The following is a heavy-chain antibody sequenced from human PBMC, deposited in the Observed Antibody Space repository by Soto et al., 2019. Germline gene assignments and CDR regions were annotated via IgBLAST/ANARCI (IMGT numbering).Heavy chain of an antibody. V-gene: IGHV4-31*03. Sequence: QVQLQESGPGLVKPSQTLSLTCTVSGGSISSGGYYWSWIRQHPGKGLEWIGYIYYSGSTYHNPSLKSRVTKSVDTSKNRFYLKLSSVTAAETAVYYCARDGTTRLRGNWCDPWGQGTLVTVSS. D-gene: IGHD3-16*01. CDR3: ARDGTTRLRGNWCDP. J-gene: IGHJ5*02. CDR2: IYYSGST. CDR1: GGSISSGGYY.